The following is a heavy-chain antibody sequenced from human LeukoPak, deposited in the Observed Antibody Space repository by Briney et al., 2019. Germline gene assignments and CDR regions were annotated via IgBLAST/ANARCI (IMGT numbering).Heavy chain of an antibody. D-gene: IGHD5-18*01. V-gene: IGHV4-34*01. CDR2: INHSGSI. J-gene: IGHJ6*03. Sequence: PSETLSLTCGVYGGSFSGYYWSWIRQPPGKGLEWIGEINHSGSINYNPSLKSRVTISVDTSKNQSSLKLNSVTAEDTAVYYCARGVQLWSYYHYYYMDVWGKGTTVTISS. CDR3: ARGVQLWSYYHYYYMDV. CDR1: GGSFSGYY.